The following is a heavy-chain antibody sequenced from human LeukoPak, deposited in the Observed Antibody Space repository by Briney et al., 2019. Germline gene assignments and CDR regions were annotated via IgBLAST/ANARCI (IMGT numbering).Heavy chain of an antibody. CDR1: GYTFTDYY. CDR2: INPNSGGT. Sequence: GASVKVSCKASGYTFTDYYMHWVRQAPGQGLEWMGWINPNSGGTNYAQKFQGRVTMTRDTSISTAYMELSRLRSDDTAVYYCARGSVRVRGVIVEGYMDVWGKGTTVTVSS. CDR3: ARGSVRVRGVIVEGYMDV. J-gene: IGHJ6*03. V-gene: IGHV1-2*02. D-gene: IGHD3-10*01.